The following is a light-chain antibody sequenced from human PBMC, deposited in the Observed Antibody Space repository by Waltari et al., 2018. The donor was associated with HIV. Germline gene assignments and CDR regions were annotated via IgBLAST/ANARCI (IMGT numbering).Light chain of an antibody. CDR3: GTWDSSLSAL. J-gene: IGLJ2*01. V-gene: IGLV1-51*01. CDR1: SSNIGNKY. Sequence: QSVLTQPPSVSAAPGQKVTIPCSGSSSNIGNKYVSWYQQLPGTAPKLLIYDNNKRPSGIPDRFSGSKSGTSATLGITGLQTGDEADYYCGTWDSSLSALFGGGTKLTVL. CDR2: DNN.